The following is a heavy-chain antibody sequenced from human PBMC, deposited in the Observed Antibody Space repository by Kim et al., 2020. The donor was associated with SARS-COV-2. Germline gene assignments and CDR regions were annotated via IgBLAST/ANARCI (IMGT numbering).Heavy chain of an antibody. V-gene: IGHV1-69*04. CDR2: PIPMDNIR. CDR1: GGTFSRYA. J-gene: IGHJ4*02. Sequence: SVKVSCKASGGTFSRYAISWVRQAPGQGLEWMGRPIPMDNIRNYAERFQGRLTLTADKSATTAFLELSSLTSDDTALYYCIRDDYVARKMDCWGRGSLLTVSS. CDR3: IRDDYVARKMDC. D-gene: IGHD4-17*01.